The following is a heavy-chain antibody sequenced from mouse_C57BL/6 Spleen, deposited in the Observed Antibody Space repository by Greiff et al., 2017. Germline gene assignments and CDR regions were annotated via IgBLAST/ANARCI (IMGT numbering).Heavy chain of an antibody. CDR1: GYTFTDYY. Sequence: EVQLQQSGPELVKPGASVKISCKASGYTFTDYYMNWVKQSHGKSLEWIGDINPNNGGTSYNQKFKGKATLTVDKSSSTAYMERRSLTSEDSAVYYCAREYDGYYDYWGQGTTLTVSS. CDR2: INPNNGGT. V-gene: IGHV1-26*01. D-gene: IGHD2-3*01. CDR3: AREYDGYYDY. J-gene: IGHJ2*01.